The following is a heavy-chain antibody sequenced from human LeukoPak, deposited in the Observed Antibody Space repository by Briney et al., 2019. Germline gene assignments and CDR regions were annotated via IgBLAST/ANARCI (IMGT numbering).Heavy chain of an antibody. D-gene: IGHD6-19*01. J-gene: IGHJ4*02. CDR2: IRYDGSNK. Sequence: PGGSLRLSCAASGFTFSSYGMHWVRQAPGKGLEWVAFIRYDGSNKYYADSVKGRFTISRDNSKNTLYLQRNSLRAEDTAVYYCAKDEGGWLFDYWGQGTLVTVSS. CDR1: GFTFSSYG. V-gene: IGHV3-30*02. CDR3: AKDEGGWLFDY.